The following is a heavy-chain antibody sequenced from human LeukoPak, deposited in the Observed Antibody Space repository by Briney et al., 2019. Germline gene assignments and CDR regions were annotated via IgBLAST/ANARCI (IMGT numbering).Heavy chain of an antibody. D-gene: IGHD3-3*01. Sequence: AGGSLRLSCTASGFTVSSNYMSWVRQAPGKGLEWVSVIYSGGSTYYADSVKGRFTISRGNSKNTLYLQMSSLRAEDTAVYYCARATFWSGYQRDSWYMDVWGKGTTATVSS. J-gene: IGHJ6*03. CDR2: IYSGGST. CDR1: GFTVSSNY. V-gene: IGHV3-66*02. CDR3: ARATFWSGYQRDSWYMDV.